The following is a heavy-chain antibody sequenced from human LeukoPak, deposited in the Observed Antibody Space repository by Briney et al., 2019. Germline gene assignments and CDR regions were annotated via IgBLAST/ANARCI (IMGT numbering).Heavy chain of an antibody. J-gene: IGHJ1*01. CDR2: ISGSGGST. CDR1: GFTFSSYA. V-gene: IGHV3-23*01. CDR3: ARVDYGDDQYFQH. Sequence: GGSLRLSCAASGFTFSSYAMNWVRQAPGKGLEWVSSISGSGGSTYYADSVKGRFTISRDNSKNTLYLQMNSLGAEDTAVYYCARVDYGDDQYFQHWGQGTLVTVSS. D-gene: IGHD4-17*01.